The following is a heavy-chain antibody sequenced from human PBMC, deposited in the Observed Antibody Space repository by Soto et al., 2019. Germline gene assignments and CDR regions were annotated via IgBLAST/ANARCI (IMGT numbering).Heavy chain of an antibody. CDR1: GGTFSTYA. J-gene: IGHJ4*02. CDR3: ARGVHYDSSGYYYFY. D-gene: IGHD3-22*01. V-gene: IGHV1-69*13. Sequence: ASVKVSCKTSGGTFSTYAIDWVRQAPGQGLEWTGGITPVFGTANYAQKVQGRITITADESTSTAYMELRSLRSEDTAVYYCARGVHYDSSGYYYFYWGQGTLVTVSS. CDR2: ITPVFGTA.